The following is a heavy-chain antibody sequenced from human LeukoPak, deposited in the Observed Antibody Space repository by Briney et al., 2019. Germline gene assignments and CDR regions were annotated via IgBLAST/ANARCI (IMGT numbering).Heavy chain of an antibody. Sequence: GGSLRLSCAASGFTFSSYSTNWVRQAPGKGLEWVSSISSSSSYIYYADSVKGRFTISRDNAKNSLYLQMNSLRAEDTAVYYCARWGNGGYYFDYWGQGTLVTVSS. CDR3: ARWGNGGYYFDY. J-gene: IGHJ4*02. V-gene: IGHV3-21*01. CDR2: ISSSSSYI. D-gene: IGHD4-23*01. CDR1: GFTFSSYS.